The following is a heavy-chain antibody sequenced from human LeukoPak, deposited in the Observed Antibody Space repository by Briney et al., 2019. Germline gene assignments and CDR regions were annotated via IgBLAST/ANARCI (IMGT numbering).Heavy chain of an antibody. CDR3: PRAGVWFGEITDY. J-gene: IGHJ4*02. Sequence: ASVKVSCKASGYTFTGYYMHWVRQAPGQGLEWMGWINPNSGGTNYAQKFQGRVTMTRDTSISTAYMELSRLRSDDTAVYYCPRAGVWFGEITDYWGQGTLVTVSS. D-gene: IGHD3-10*01. CDR2: INPNSGGT. V-gene: IGHV1-2*02. CDR1: GYTFTGYY.